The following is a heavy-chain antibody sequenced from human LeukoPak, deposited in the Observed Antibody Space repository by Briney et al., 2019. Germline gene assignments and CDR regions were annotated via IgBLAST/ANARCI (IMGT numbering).Heavy chain of an antibody. V-gene: IGHV1-18*01. D-gene: IGHD6-19*01. CDR1: GYTFTSNG. CDR2: ISPYNGDT. Sequence: GASVKVSCRASGYTFTSNGISWVRQTPGLGLEWMAWISPYNGDTTYAQELQGRVTVTTDASTSTAYMELRSLRSDDTAMYFCARLRGGIYSSRDAFDIWGQGTMVTVSS. CDR3: ARLRGGIYSSRDAFDI. J-gene: IGHJ3*02.